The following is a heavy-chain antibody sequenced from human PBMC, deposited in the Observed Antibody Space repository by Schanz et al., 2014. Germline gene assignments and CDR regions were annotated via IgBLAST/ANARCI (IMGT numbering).Heavy chain of an antibody. CDR2: ISPSSGGT. CDR3: ARALFGSGHGDV. CDR1: GYTFTNHY. Sequence: QVQLVQSGAEVKKPGASVKVSCKASGYTFTNHYLHWVRQAPGQGLEWMGRISPSSGGTNYAQNFQGRVTMTRDTAINTVYMELSRLKSDDTAVYYCARALFGSGHGDVWGQGTTVTVSS. J-gene: IGHJ6*02. D-gene: IGHD3-10*01. V-gene: IGHV1-2*06.